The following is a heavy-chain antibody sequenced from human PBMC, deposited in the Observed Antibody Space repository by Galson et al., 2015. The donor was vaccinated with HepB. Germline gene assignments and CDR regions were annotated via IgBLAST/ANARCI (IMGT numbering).Heavy chain of an antibody. CDR1: GFTFSSYA. D-gene: IGHD3-22*01. CDR3: ARGRGAYDISGYGY. Sequence: SLRLSCAASGFTFSSYAMHWVRQAPGKGLEWVAAIAYDGSNKYYADSVKGRFTVSRDNSQNTLYLQVNSQRAEDTAVFYCARGRGAYDISGYGYWGRGTLVTVPS. CDR2: IAYDGSNK. V-gene: IGHV3-30*04. J-gene: IGHJ4*02.